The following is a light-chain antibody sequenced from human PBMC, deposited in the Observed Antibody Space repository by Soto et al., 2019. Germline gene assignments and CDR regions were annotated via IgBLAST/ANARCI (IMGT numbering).Light chain of an antibody. CDR2: DVT. J-gene: IGLJ1*01. V-gene: IGLV2-11*01. CDR1: SSDVGGYNY. CDR3: CSYAGSYSYV. Sequence: QSALTQPPSVSGSPGQSVAISCTGTSSDVGGYNYVSWYQQHPGKAPKLMIYDVTKRPSGVPDRFSASKSGNTASLTISGLQADDEADYYCCSYAGSYSYVFGTGTKVTVL.